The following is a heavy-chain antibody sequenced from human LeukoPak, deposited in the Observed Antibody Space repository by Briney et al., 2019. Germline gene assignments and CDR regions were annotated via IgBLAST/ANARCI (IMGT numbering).Heavy chain of an antibody. CDR3: ARALRQLPVYYFDY. V-gene: IGHV1-3*01. J-gene: IGHJ4*02. D-gene: IGHD1-26*01. CDR2: INAGNGNT. CDR1: GYTFTSYA. Sequence: ASVKVSCKASGYTFTSYAMHWVRQAPGQRLEWMGWINAGNGNTKYSQKFQGRVTITRDTSASTAYMELSSLRSEDTAVYYCARALRQLPVYYFDYWGQGTLVTVSS.